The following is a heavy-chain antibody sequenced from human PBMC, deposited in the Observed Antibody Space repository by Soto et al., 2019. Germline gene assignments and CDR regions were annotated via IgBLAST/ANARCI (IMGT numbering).Heavy chain of an antibody. J-gene: IGHJ4*02. V-gene: IGHV4-39*01. Sequence: PSETLSLTCTVSGGSISSSSYYWGWIRQPPGKGLEWIGSIYYSGSTYYNPSLKSRVTISVDTSKNQFSLKLSSVTAADTAVYYCARLSSSSSWYLDYWGQGTLVTVSS. CDR2: IYYSGST. CDR1: GGSISSSSYY. D-gene: IGHD6-13*01. CDR3: ARLSSSSSWYLDY.